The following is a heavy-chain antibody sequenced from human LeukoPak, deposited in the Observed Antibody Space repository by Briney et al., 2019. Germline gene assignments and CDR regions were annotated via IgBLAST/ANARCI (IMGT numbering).Heavy chain of an antibody. V-gene: IGHV4-4*07. Sequence: SETLSLTCTVSAGSTSSYYWSWIRQPAGKGLEWIGRIYTSGSTNYNPSLKSRVTMSVDTSKNQFSLKLSSVTAANTAVYYCARENRYYDILTGYYNTFDYWGHGTLVTVSS. J-gene: IGHJ4*01. CDR3: ARENRYYDILTGYYNTFDY. CDR1: AGSTSSYY. CDR2: IYTSGST. D-gene: IGHD3-9*01.